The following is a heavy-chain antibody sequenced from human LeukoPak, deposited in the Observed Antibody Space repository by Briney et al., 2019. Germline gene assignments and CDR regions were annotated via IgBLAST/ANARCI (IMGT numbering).Heavy chain of an antibody. V-gene: IGHV4-39*01. CDR2: IYYSGST. Sequence: SETLSLTCAVYGGSFSNYYWGWIRQPPGKGLEWIGSIYYSGSTYYNPSLKSRVTISVDTSKNQFSLKLSSVTAADTAVYYCARPGNYYDPFDIWGQGTMVTVSS. CDR1: GGSFSNYY. D-gene: IGHD3-10*01. CDR3: ARPGNYYDPFDI. J-gene: IGHJ3*02.